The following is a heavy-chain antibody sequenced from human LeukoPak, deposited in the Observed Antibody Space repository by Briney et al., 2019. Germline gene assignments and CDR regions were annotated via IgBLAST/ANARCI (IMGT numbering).Heavy chain of an antibody. CDR3: ARLDSGYDWDYFDY. V-gene: IGHV4-4*07. J-gene: IGHJ4*02. Sequence: SSETLSLTCTVSGGSISSYYWSWIRQPAGKGLEWIGRIYTSGSTNYNPSLKGRVTMSVDTSKNQFSLKLSSVTAADTAVYYCARLDSGYDWDYFDYWGQGTLVTVSS. D-gene: IGHD5-12*01. CDR2: IYTSGST. CDR1: GGSISSYY.